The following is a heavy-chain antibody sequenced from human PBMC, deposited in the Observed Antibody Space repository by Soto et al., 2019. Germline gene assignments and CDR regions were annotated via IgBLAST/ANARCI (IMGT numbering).Heavy chain of an antibody. Sequence: SVKVSCKASGDTFNSYAISWVRQAPGQGLEWLGGIVPFIGSTDYAQSFQGRVTITADKSTTTIYMDLTSLRSEDTAVYYCARGGFSSSWRFDYWGQGTLVTVSS. CDR1: GDTFNSYA. D-gene: IGHD6-13*01. CDR2: IVPFIGST. J-gene: IGHJ4*02. CDR3: ARGGFSSSWRFDY. V-gene: IGHV1-69*06.